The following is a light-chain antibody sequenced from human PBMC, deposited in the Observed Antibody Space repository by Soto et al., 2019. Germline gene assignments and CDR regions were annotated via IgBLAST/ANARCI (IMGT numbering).Light chain of an antibody. CDR1: SRDIGSYNL. CDR2: EAT. J-gene: IGLJ2*01. Sequence: QSALTQPASVSGSPGQSITISCTGTSRDIGSYNLVSWYQQHPGKVPKLIIYEATKGPSGVSSRFSGSKSGNTASLTISGLQAEDEADYYCSSYAGSGTSVVFGGGTQLTVL. CDR3: SSYAGSGTSVV. V-gene: IGLV2-23*01.